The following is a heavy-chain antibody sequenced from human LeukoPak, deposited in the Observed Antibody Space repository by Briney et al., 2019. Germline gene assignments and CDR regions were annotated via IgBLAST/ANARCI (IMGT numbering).Heavy chain of an antibody. CDR2: IYSGGGT. D-gene: IGHD3-10*01. CDR3: ARDTRLYSGSGSYFLEY. J-gene: IGHJ4*02. CDR1: GFTVSSNY. V-gene: IGHV3-53*01. Sequence: GGSLRLSCAASGFTVSSNYMSWVSQAPGKGLEWVSCIYSGGGTYYADSVKGRFTISRDSSKNTLYLQMNSLRAEDTAVYYCARDTRLYSGSGSYFLEYWGQGTLVTVSS.